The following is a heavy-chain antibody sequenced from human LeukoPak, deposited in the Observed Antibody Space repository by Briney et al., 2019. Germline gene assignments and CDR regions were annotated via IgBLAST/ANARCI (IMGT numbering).Heavy chain of an antibody. Sequence: SETLPLTCTVSGGSISSYYWSWIRQPAGKGLEWIGRIYSSGYTNYNPSLKSRVTMSVDTSKNQFSLKLSSVTAADTAVYYCARSGDYYDSSGYRFDYWGQGTLVTVSS. CDR2: IYSSGYT. J-gene: IGHJ4*02. CDR1: GGSISSYY. CDR3: ARSGDYYDSSGYRFDY. V-gene: IGHV4-4*07. D-gene: IGHD3-22*01.